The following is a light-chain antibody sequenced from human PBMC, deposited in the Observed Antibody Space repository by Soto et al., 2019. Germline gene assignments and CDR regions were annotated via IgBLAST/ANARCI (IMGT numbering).Light chain of an antibody. Sequence: SYELPQPSSLSVAPGQTARIPCGGDNIGTKSVHWYRQRPGQAPVLVVYDDASRPSGTPDRVSGSNSGNTATLTISRVEAGDEADYYCQVWNSASAPYVFGRAINVTVL. CDR1: NIGTKS. CDR2: DDA. CDR3: QVWNSASAPYV. V-gene: IGLV3-21*02. J-gene: IGLJ1*01.